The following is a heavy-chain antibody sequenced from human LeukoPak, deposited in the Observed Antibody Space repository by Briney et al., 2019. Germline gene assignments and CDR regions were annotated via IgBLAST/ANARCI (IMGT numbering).Heavy chain of an antibody. CDR1: GFTFSSYA. D-gene: IGHD6-19*01. V-gene: IGHV3-23*01. J-gene: IGHJ4*02. CDR2: ISGSGGST. CDR3: AKDIGQWLAFDY. Sequence: GGSLRLSCAASGFTFSSYAMSWVRQAPGKGLEWVSAISGSGGSTYYADSVKGRFTISRDNAKNSLYLQMNSLRAEDTALYYCAKDIGQWLAFDYWGQGTLVTVSS.